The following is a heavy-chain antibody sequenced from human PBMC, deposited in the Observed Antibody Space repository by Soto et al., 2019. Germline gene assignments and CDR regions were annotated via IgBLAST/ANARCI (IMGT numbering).Heavy chain of an antibody. CDR1: GFSLSTSGVG. V-gene: IGHV2-5*02. CDR2: IYWDDDK. Sequence: QITLKESGPTLVKPTQTLTLTCTFSGFSLSTSGVGVGWIRQPPGKALEWLALIYWDDDKRYSPSLKSRLTITKDTSKNQVVLTMTNMDPVDTATYYCAHRQSIVLMVYTTEWFDPWGQGTLVTVSS. J-gene: IGHJ5*02. CDR3: AHRQSIVLMVYTTEWFDP. D-gene: IGHD2-8*01.